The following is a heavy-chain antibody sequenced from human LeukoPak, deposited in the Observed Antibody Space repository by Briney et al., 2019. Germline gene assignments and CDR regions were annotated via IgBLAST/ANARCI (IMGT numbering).Heavy chain of an antibody. Sequence: SETLSLTCAVYGGSFSGYYWSWIRQPPGKGLEWIGEINHSGSTNYNPSLKSRVTISVDTSKNQFSLKLSSVTAADTAVYYCARGISDYWGQGTLVTVSS. CDR3: ARGISDY. CDR2: INHSGST. CDR1: GGSFSGYY. J-gene: IGHJ4*02. V-gene: IGHV4-34*01.